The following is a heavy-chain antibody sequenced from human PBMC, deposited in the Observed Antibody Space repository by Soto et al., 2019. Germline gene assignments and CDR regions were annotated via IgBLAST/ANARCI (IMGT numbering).Heavy chain of an antibody. CDR1: GFTFSSYS. CDR3: ARAGPYGISSTSSYYYYYYMDV. Sequence: GSLRLSCAASGFTFSSYSMNWVRQAPGKGLEWVSSISSSSSYIYYADSVKGRFTISRDNAKNSLYLQMNSLRAEDTAVYYCARAGPYGISSTSSYYYYYYMDVWGKGTTVTVSS. J-gene: IGHJ6*03. D-gene: IGHD2-2*01. CDR2: ISSSSSYI. V-gene: IGHV3-21*01.